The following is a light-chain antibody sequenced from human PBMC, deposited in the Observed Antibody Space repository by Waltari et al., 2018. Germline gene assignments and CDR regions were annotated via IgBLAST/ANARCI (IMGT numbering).Light chain of an antibody. Sequence: SSELTQDPAVSVALGQTVRITCQGDILRSYSASWYQQKPGQAPVLVIYGKNNRPSGIPDRFSGSSSGNTASLTITGAQAEDEADYYCNSRDSSGNPVVFGGGTKLTVL. V-gene: IGLV3-19*01. J-gene: IGLJ2*01. CDR3: NSRDSSGNPVV. CDR2: GKN. CDR1: ILRSYS.